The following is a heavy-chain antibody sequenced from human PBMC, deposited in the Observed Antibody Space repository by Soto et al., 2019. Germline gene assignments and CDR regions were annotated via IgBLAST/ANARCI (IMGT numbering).Heavy chain of an antibody. CDR2: ISGSGGST. V-gene: IGHV3-23*01. Sequence: EVQLLESGGGLVQPGGSLRLSCAASGFTFSSYAMSWVRQAPGKGLEWVSAISGSGGSTYYADSVEGRFTISRDNSKNTLYLQMNSLRADDTAVYYCAKDLYSYGSGGIFDYWGQGPLVTASS. CDR3: AKDLYSYGSGGIFDY. J-gene: IGHJ4*02. D-gene: IGHD5-18*01. CDR1: GFTFSSYA.